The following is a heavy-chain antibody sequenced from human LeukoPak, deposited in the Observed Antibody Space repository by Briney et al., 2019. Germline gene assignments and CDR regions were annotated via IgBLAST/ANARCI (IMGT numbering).Heavy chain of an antibody. CDR2: ISSSSSYI. D-gene: IGHD3-22*01. CDR3: ARDNDYYDSSGLSADAFDI. V-gene: IGHV3-21*01. CDR1: GFTFSSYS. Sequence: GGSLRLSCAASGFTFSSYSMHWLRQAPGKALHWVSSISSSSSYIYYADSVKGRFTISRDNAKNSLYLQMNSLRAEDTAVYYCARDNDYYDSSGLSADAFDIWGQGTMVTVSS. J-gene: IGHJ3*02.